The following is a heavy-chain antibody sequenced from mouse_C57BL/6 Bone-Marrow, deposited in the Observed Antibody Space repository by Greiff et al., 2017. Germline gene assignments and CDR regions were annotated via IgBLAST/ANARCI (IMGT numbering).Heavy chain of an antibody. J-gene: IGHJ4*01. D-gene: IGHD1-1*01. CDR3: TRSIYYYGSSLYYYAMDY. Sequence: QVQLQQSGAELVRPGASVTLSCKASGYTFTDYEMHWVKQTPVHGLEWIGAIDPETGGTAYNQKFKGKAILTADKSSSTAYMELRSLTSEDSAVYYCTRSIYYYGSSLYYYAMDYWGQGTSVTVSS. CDR2: IDPETGGT. V-gene: IGHV1-15*01. CDR1: GYTFTDYE.